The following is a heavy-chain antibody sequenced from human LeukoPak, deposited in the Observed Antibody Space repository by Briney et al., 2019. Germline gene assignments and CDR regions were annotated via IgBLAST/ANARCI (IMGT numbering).Heavy chain of an antibody. CDR2: ISGSGGGT. J-gene: IGHJ6*02. D-gene: IGHD3-10*01. CDR1: GFTVSSNY. Sequence: QSGGSLRLSCAASGFTVSSNYMSWVRQAPGKGLEWVSVISGSGGGTYYIDSVKGRFTISRDNFKNTLYLQMNSLRAEDTAVYYCAKSVSSSGGDYYYGMDVWGQGTTVTVSS. CDR3: AKSVSSSGGDYYYGMDV. V-gene: IGHV3-23*01.